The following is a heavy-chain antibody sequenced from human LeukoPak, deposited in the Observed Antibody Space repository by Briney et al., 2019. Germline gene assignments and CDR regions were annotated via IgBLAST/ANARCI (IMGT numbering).Heavy chain of an antibody. D-gene: IGHD2-2*01. CDR3: ATESTERSARSFDY. J-gene: IGHJ4*02. Sequence: GWSLRLSCAASGFTFINYGMQWVRQAPDKGLEWVAVISHDGTVKYYAESVKGRFTISRDQAMNTLYLQMNSLRVEDTGLYYCATESTERSARSFDYWGQGTLVTVSP. CDR1: GFTFINYG. V-gene: IGHV3-30*03. CDR2: ISHDGTVK.